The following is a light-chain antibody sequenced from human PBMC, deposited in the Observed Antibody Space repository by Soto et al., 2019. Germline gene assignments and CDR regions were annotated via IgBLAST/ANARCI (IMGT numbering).Light chain of an antibody. V-gene: IGKV3-11*01. J-gene: IGKJ4*01. CDR2: DAS. Sequence: EIVLTQSPATLSLSPGERATLSCRVSQSVSSYLAWYQQKPGQAPRLLIYDASNRATGIPARFSGSGSGTDFTLTISSLEPEDFAVYYCQQRSNWPPESTFGGGTKVEIK. CDR1: QSVSSY. CDR3: QQRSNWPPEST.